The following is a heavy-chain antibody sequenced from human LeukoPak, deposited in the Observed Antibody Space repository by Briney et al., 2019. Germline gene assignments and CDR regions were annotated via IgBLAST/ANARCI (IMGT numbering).Heavy chain of an antibody. CDR3: AKVRYYDSSGTSPFQH. D-gene: IGHD3-22*01. Sequence: GGSLRLSCAASGFTFSNYWMSWVRQAPGKGLEWVANIREDGNEKHYVGSVEGRFTISRDNSKNTLYLQMNSLRAEDTAVYYCAKVRYYDSSGTSPFQHWGQGTLVTVSS. CDR1: GFTFSNYW. CDR2: IREDGNEK. V-gene: IGHV3-7*03. J-gene: IGHJ1*01.